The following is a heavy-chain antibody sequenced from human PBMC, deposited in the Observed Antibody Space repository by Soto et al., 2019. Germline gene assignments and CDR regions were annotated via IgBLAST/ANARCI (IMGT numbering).Heavy chain of an antibody. D-gene: IGHD3-10*01. Sequence: GASVKVSCKASGYTFTDYYMHWVRQAPGQGLEWMESINPNSGGTNYAQKFQGWVTMTRDTSISTAYMELSRLRSDDTAVYYCALSGSGSYFGYYYGMDVWGQGTTVTVSS. CDR3: ALSGSGSYFGYYYGMDV. CDR1: GYTFTDYY. V-gene: IGHV1-2*04. J-gene: IGHJ6*02. CDR2: INPNSGGT.